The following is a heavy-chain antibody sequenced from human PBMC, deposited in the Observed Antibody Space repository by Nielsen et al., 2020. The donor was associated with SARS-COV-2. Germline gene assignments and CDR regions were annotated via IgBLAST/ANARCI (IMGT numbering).Heavy chain of an antibody. V-gene: IGHV4-59*01. CDR2: IYYSGST. Sequence: SETLSLTCTVSGGSISSYYWSWIRQPPGKGLEWIGYIYYSGSTNYNPSLKSRVTISVDTSKNQFSPKLSSVTAADTAVYYCARDFLGTFDYWGQGTLVTVSS. CDR3: ARDFLGTFDY. CDR1: GGSISSYY. D-gene: IGHD7-27*01. J-gene: IGHJ4*02.